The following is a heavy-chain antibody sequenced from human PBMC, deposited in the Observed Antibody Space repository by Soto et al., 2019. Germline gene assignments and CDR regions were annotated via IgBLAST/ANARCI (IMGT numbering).Heavy chain of an antibody. CDR3: ARTQLHCTNGGCYSLDFDY. Sequence: QVQLVQSGAEVKKPGSSVKVSCKASGGTFSSYAISWVRQAPGQGLEWMGGIIPIFGTANYAQKFQGRVTITADESTSTAYMELSSLRSEDTAVYYCARTQLHCTNGGCYSLDFDYWGQGTLVTVSS. V-gene: IGHV1-69*01. CDR2: IIPIFGTA. D-gene: IGHD2-8*01. CDR1: GGTFSSYA. J-gene: IGHJ4*02.